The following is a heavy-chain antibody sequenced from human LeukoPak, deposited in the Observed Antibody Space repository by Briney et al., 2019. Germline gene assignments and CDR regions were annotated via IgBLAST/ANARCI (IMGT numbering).Heavy chain of an antibody. D-gene: IGHD6-19*01. V-gene: IGHV3-48*01. CDR3: ARDLRYSSGVYYYYGMDV. J-gene: IGHJ6*02. CDR2: IFSSDSTI. CDR1: GFTFSGYA. Sequence: PGGSLRLSCAASGFTFSGYAMNWVRQAPGKGLEWASHIFSSDSTIGYADSVKGRFTVSRDNAKNTLYLQMNSLRAEDTAVYYCARDLRYSSGVYYYYGMDVWGQGTTVTVSS.